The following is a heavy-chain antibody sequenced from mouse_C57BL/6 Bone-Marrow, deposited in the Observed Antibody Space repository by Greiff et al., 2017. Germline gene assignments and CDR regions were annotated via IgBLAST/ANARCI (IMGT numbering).Heavy chain of an antibody. CDR1: GFTFSSYA. J-gene: IGHJ1*03. V-gene: IGHV5-4*01. CDR3: ARDPYGSSYHWYFDV. CDR2: ISDGGSYT. D-gene: IGHD1-1*01. Sequence: EVQRVESGGGLVKPGGSLKLSCAASGFTFSSYAMSWVRQTPEKRLEWVATISDGGSYTYYPDNVKGRFTISRDNAKNNLYLQMSHLKSEDTAMYYCARDPYGSSYHWYFDVWGTGTTVTVSS.